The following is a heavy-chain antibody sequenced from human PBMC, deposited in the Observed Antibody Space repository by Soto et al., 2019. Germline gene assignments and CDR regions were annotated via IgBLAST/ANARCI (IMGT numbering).Heavy chain of an antibody. V-gene: IGHV4-39*01. Sequence: SETLSLTCTVSGGSISSSSDYWGWIRQPPGKGLEWIGSIYYSGSTYYNPSLKSRVTISIDTSKNQFSLKLSSVTAADTAVYYCARHTPAISISDHWGQGTLVTVSS. D-gene: IGHD2-15*01. CDR2: IYYSGST. CDR1: GGSISSSSDY. CDR3: ARHTPAISISDH. J-gene: IGHJ4*02.